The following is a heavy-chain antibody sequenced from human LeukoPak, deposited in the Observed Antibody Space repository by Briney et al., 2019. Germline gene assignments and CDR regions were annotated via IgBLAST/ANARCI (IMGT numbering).Heavy chain of an antibody. V-gene: IGHV1-18*04. D-gene: IGHD3-3*01. CDR1: GYTFNTYY. J-gene: IGHJ5*02. Sequence: ASVKVSCKASGYTFNTYYMHWVRQAPGQGLEWMGWISAYNGNTNYAQKLQGRVTMTTDTSTSTAYMELRSLRSDDTAVYYCARAGGQYDFWSGYRFDPWGQGTLVTVSS. CDR3: ARAGGQYDFWSGYRFDP. CDR2: ISAYNGNT.